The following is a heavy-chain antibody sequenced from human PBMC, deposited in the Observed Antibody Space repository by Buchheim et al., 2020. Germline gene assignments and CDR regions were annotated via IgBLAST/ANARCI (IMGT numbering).Heavy chain of an antibody. V-gene: IGHV1-46*03. CDR3: ARGSVTGDYYDSSGYLFDY. D-gene: IGHD3-22*01. CDR1: GYTFTSYY. J-gene: IGHJ4*02. CDR2: INPSGGSP. Sequence: QVQLVQSGAEVKKPGASVKVSCKASGYTFTSYYMHWVRQAPGQGLEWMGIINPSGGSPSYAQKFQGRVTMTRDMSTSIVHMELSSLRSEDTAVYYGARGSVTGDYYDSSGYLFDYWGQGTL.